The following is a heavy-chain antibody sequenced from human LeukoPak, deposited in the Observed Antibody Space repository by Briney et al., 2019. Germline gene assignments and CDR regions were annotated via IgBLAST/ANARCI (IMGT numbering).Heavy chain of an antibody. CDR1: GGSISSHY. D-gene: IGHD6-19*01. CDR3: ARDRSMYSSGWYNYYMDV. J-gene: IGHJ6*03. V-gene: IGHV4-59*11. Sequence: SETLSLTCTVSGGSISSHYWSWIRQPPGKGLEWIGYIYYSGSTNYNPSLKSRVTISVDTSKNQFSLKLSSVTAADTAVYYCARDRSMYSSGWYNYYMDVWGKGTTVTVSS. CDR2: IYYSGST.